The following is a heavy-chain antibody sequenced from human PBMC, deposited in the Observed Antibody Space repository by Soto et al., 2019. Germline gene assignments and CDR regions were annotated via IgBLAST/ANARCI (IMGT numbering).Heavy chain of an antibody. CDR2: IIPNYEAA. CDR3: ARYWNAGTLYGAFDI. Sequence: QVQLVQSGAEVRKPGSSVKVSCEASGGSFNNFLISWLRQAPGQGLVWMGGIIPNYEAANYAQKFRGRLTITAEKATNTASMELNSLRPEDTATYFCARYWNAGTLYGAFDIWGQGTTVIVS. CDR1: GGSFNNFL. D-gene: IGHD4-17*01. V-gene: IGHV1-69*06. J-gene: IGHJ3*02.